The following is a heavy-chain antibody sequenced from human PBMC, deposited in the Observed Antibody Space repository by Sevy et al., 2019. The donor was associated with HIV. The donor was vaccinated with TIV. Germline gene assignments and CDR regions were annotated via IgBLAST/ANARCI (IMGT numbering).Heavy chain of an antibody. CDR1: GITFSTSG. CDR3: AKDFTGYNGMDV. CDR2: ISYHGRDK. J-gene: IGHJ6*02. D-gene: IGHD3-9*01. Sequence: GGSLRLSCVVSGITFSTSGMHWVRQAPGKGLEWVAVISYHGRDKFNADSVKGRSTISRDNSKNILYLQMISLRAEDTAVYYCAKDFTGYNGMDVWGQGTMVTVSS. V-gene: IGHV3-30*18.